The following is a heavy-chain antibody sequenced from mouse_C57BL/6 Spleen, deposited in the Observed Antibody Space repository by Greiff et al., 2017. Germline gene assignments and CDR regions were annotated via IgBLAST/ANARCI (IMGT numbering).Heavy chain of an antibody. CDR2: ISYDGSN. CDR1: GYSITSGYY. D-gene: IGHD2-3*01. Sequence: EVQRVESGPGLVKPSQSLSLTCSVTGYSITSGYYWNWIRQFPGNKLEWMGYISYDGSNNYNPSLKNRISITRDTSKNQFCLKLNSVTTEDTATYYCARGIYDGYYWGQGTLVTVSA. J-gene: IGHJ3*01. CDR3: ARGIYDGYY. V-gene: IGHV3-6*01.